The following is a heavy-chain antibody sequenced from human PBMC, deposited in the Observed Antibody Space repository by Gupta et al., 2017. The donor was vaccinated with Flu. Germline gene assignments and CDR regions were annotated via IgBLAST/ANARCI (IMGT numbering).Heavy chain of an antibody. Sequence: QVQLVQSGAEVKKPGASVKVSCKASGYSFTNYYIHWVRQAPGQGLEWMGVINPSSGGTDYTQKFQGRVTMTRDTSTSTVYMDLSSLRSEDTALYYCARALGYCSGGSCSTFDYWGQGTLVTVS. CDR3: ARALGYCSGGSCSTFDY. D-gene: IGHD2-15*01. V-gene: IGHV1-46*01. CDR2: INPSSGGT. J-gene: IGHJ4*02. CDR1: GYSFTNYY.